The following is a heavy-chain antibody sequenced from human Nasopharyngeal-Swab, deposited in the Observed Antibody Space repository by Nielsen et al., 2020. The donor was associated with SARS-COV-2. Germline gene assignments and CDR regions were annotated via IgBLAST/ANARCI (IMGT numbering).Heavy chain of an antibody. CDR1: GFTFNNYN. Sequence: GESLKISCAASGFTFNNYNFNWVRQAPGKGLEWVSSISSSSSYIYYADSVKGRFTISRDNAKNSLYLQMNSLRAEDTAVYYCARYHYLDVWGKGTTVTVSS. CDR2: ISSSSSYI. J-gene: IGHJ6*03. V-gene: IGHV3-21*01. CDR3: ARYHYLDV.